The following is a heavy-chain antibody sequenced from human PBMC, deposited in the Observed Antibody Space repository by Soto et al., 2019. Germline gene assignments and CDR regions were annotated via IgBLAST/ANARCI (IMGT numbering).Heavy chain of an antibody. Sequence: EVQLLESGGGLVQPGGSLRLSCTASGFTFSNYAMSWVRQAPDKGLEWVSAISGRGGSIYYADSVKGRFTISRDNSKNMLFLQMNSLRAEDTALYYCAKDSTVTTSLYSYYYGLDVWGQGTTVTVSS. CDR2: ISGRGGSI. D-gene: IGHD4-17*01. J-gene: IGHJ6*02. CDR1: GFTFSNYA. V-gene: IGHV3-23*01. CDR3: AKDSTVTTSLYSYYYGLDV.